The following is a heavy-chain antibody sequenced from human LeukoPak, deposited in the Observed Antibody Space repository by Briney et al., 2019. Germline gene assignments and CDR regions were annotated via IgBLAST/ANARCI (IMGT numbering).Heavy chain of an antibody. V-gene: IGHV4-34*01. Sequence: SETLSLTCAVYGGSFSGYYWSWIRQPPGKGLEWIGEINHSGSTNYNPSLKSRVTISVDTSKNQFSLKLSSVTAADTAVYYCARRLSVAGTFRYNWFDPWGQGTLVTVSS. J-gene: IGHJ5*02. CDR1: GGSFSGYY. CDR3: ARRLSVAGTFRYNWFDP. CDR2: INHSGST. D-gene: IGHD6-19*01.